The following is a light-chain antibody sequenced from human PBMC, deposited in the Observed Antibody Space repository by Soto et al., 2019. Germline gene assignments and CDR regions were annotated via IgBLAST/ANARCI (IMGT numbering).Light chain of an antibody. CDR3: QQRSNWPPIT. V-gene: IGKV3-11*01. CDR1: RTVSSN. J-gene: IGKJ5*01. CDR2: GAS. Sequence: ENAMTQSPDTLSVSPGESATLSCRASRTVSSNLAWYQQKVGQAPRLLIYGASTRATGIPARFSGSGSGTDFTLTISSLEPEDFAVYYCQQRSNWPPITFGQGTRLEIK.